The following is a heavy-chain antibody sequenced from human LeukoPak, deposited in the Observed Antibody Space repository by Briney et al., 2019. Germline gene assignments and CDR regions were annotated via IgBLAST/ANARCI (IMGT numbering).Heavy chain of an antibody. D-gene: IGHD4-23*01. J-gene: IGHJ4*02. Sequence: LPGGSLRLSCAASGFTFSSYDMHWVRQATGKGLEWVSAIGTAGDTYYPGSVKGRFTISRENAKNSLYLQMNSLRAGDTAVYYCARAYGYGYGGSAPFDYWGQGTLVTVSS. CDR2: IGTAGDT. CDR1: GFTFSSYD. V-gene: IGHV3-13*01. CDR3: ARAYGYGYGGSAPFDY.